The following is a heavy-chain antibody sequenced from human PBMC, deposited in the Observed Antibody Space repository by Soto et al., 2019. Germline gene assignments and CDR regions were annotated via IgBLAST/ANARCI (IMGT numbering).Heavy chain of an antibody. D-gene: IGHD2-21*02. Sequence: GGSLRLSCAASGFTFRNFGMHWVRQAPGKGLGWGAVISYDGANKYYADSVKGRFTISRDNSKNPLSLQINSLRAEDTAVYYCAKAVPPFVVVTASDYWGQGTLVTVSS. V-gene: IGHV3-30*18. CDR3: AKAVPPFVVVTASDY. CDR2: ISYDGANK. CDR1: GFTFRNFG. J-gene: IGHJ4*02.